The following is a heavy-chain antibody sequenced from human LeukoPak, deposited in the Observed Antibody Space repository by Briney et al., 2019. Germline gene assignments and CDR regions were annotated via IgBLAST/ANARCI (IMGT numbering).Heavy chain of an antibody. J-gene: IGHJ5*02. Sequence: PSGTLSLTCAVSGGSISSSNWWSWVRQPPGKGLEWIGEIHHGGDINYNPSLKSRVTISVDRSRNQFSLRLTSVTAADTAVYYCARYYNSPFDPWGQGTLVTVSS. CDR2: IHHGGDI. CDR1: GGSISSSNW. V-gene: IGHV4-4*02. CDR3: ARYYNSPFDP. D-gene: IGHD3-3*01.